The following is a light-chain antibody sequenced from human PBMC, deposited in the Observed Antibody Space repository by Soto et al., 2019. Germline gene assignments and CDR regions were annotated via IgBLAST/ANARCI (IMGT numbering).Light chain of an antibody. Sequence: EIVMTQSPATLSVSPGERATLSCRASQSVSSNLAWYQQKPGQAPRLLIYGASTRATGIPARFSGSGSGTEFTLTISSLQSEDFAVYYCQQSYSTLFSFGPGTKVEI. CDR3: QQSYSTLFS. J-gene: IGKJ3*01. CDR2: GAS. CDR1: QSVSSN. V-gene: IGKV3-15*01.